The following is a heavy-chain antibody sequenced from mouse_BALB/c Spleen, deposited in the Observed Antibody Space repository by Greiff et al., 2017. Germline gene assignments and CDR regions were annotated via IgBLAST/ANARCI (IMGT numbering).Heavy chain of an antibody. CDR2: INLNNGGT. V-gene: IGHV1-18*01. CDR1: GYTFTDYN. D-gene: IGHD2-4*01. J-gene: IGHJ3*01. CDR3: ARSRSTKITTLAY. Sequence: EVQLQQSGPELVKPGASLKIPCTASGYTFTDYNMYWVNQSPGKSLEWIGDINLNNGGTNYNQKIKGKVTLTVDKSTSTVYMELRSLTSEDTAVYDCARSRSTKITTLAYWGQGTLVTVSA.